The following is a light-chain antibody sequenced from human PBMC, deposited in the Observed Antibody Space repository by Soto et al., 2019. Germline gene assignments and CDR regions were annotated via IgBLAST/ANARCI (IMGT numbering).Light chain of an antibody. CDR2: GAS. V-gene: IGKV3-15*01. CDR3: QQYNNWPPPLT. J-gene: IGKJ4*01. CDR1: QSVSSN. Sequence: EIVMTQSPATLSVSPGERATLSCRASQSVSSNLAWYQQKPGQAPRLLIYGASTRATGSPARFSGSGSGTEFTLTISSLQSEDVAVYYCQQYNNWPPPLTFGGGTKVEI.